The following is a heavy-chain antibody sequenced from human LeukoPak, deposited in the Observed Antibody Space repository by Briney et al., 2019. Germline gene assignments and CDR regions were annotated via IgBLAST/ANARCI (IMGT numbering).Heavy chain of an antibody. CDR1: GYTFTSYY. CDR2: INPSGGST. CDR3: ARAWNTAMGFYYYYGMDV. V-gene: IGHV1-46*01. J-gene: IGHJ6*02. Sequence: GASVKVSCKASGYTFTSYYMHWVRQAPGQGLEWMGIINPSGGSTSYAQKFRGRVTMTRDTSTSTVYMELSSLRSDDTAVYYCARAWNTAMGFYYYYGMDVWGQGTTVTVSS. D-gene: IGHD5-18*01.